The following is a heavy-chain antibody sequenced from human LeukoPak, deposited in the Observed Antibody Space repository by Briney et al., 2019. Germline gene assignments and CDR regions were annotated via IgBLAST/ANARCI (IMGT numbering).Heavy chain of an antibody. CDR2: ISGSGGST. CDR3: AKDRNYYHDSTLDWFDP. V-gene: IGHV3-23*01. Sequence: GGSLRLSCAASGFTFSSYAMSWVRQAPGKGLEWVSAISGSGGSTYYADSVKGRFTISRDNSKNTLYLQMNSLRAEDTAVYYCAKDRNYYHDSTLDWFDPWGQGTLVTVSS. CDR1: GFTFSSYA. D-gene: IGHD3-22*01. J-gene: IGHJ5*02.